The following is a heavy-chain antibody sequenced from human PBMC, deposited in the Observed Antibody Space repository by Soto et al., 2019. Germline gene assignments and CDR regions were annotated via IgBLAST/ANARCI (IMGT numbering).Heavy chain of an antibody. J-gene: IGHJ4*02. D-gene: IGHD6-13*01. CDR3: ARSPRSIAAGGIDY. V-gene: IGHV4-4*02. Sequence: QVQLQESGPGLVKPSGTLSLTCAVSGGSISTSNLWTWVRQPPGKGLEWIGEIYHSGSTNYNPSLKNQVTISVDKSKNQFSLKLNSVTAADTAVYYCARSPRSIAAGGIDYWGQGFLVTVSS. CDR1: GGSISTSNL. CDR2: IYHSGST.